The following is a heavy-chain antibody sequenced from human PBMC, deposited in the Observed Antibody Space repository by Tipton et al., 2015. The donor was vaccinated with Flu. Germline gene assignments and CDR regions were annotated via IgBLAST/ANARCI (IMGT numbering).Heavy chain of an antibody. CDR1: GASMSGFY. D-gene: IGHD3-10*01. J-gene: IGHJ3*02. Sequence: TLSLTCTVSGASMSGFYWSWIRQPPGEVLGWIGYVYISGSTFYNPSLKSRVTILLDTSMNQFSLKLSSVTAADTAIYYCARRLSGDDAFDIWGQGTMVTVSS. CDR3: ARRLSGDDAFDI. V-gene: IGHV4-59*01. CDR2: VYISGST.